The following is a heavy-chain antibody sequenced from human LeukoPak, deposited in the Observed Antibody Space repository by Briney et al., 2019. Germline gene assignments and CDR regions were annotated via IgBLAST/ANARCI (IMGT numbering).Heavy chain of an antibody. CDR2: IGGSGATT. V-gene: IGHV3-23*01. D-gene: IGHD2-15*01. J-gene: IGHJ4*02. CDR3: AKIRLEESATGY. CDR1: GFSFSAYG. Sequence: GGSLRLSCAASGFSFSAYGMNWVRQSPGKGLEWVSAIGGSGATTYYADSVRGRFTISRDESKNTMYLQISSLRAEDTAVYYCAKIRLEESATGYWGQGTLVTVSS.